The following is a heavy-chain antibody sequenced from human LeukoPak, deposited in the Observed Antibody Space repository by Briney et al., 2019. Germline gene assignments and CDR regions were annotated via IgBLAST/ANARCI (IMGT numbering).Heavy chain of an antibody. CDR3: TTAPSGYAYMNGWHLDY. J-gene: IGHJ4*02. Sequence: PGGSLRLSCAASGFTFNYAWMSWVRQAPGKGLKWVGRIKSKTDGETTDYAAPVKGRFTISRDDSKNTLYLQMNSLKTEDTALYYCTTAPSGYAYMNGWHLDYWGQGALVTVSS. CDR2: IKSKTDGETT. V-gene: IGHV3-15*01. D-gene: IGHD5-18*01. CDR1: GFTFNYAW.